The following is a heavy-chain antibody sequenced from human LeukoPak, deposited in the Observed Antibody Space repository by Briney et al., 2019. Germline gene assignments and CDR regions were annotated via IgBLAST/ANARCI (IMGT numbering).Heavy chain of an antibody. J-gene: IGHJ4*02. D-gene: IGHD3-3*01. V-gene: IGHV4-4*07. CDR2: ISTSGNT. CDR3: ARDSRYYDFWSGYLDY. CDR1: SGFISNYY. Sequence: SETLSLTCSVSSGFISNYYGSWIRQPAGKGLEWIGRISTSGNTNYSPSLKSRVTMSVDTSKNQFFLNLRSVTAADTAVYYCARDSRYYDFWSGYLDYWGQGALVTVSS.